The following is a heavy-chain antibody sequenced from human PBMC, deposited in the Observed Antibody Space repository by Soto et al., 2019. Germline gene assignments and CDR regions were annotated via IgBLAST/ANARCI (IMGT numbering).Heavy chain of an antibody. D-gene: IGHD3-9*01. Sequence: PGGSLRLSCAGSTFTFSSYSLNWVRQAPGKGLEWVSSISATSTYIFYADSVKGRFTISRDNAKSSVSLQMNSLRAEDTALYYCARVNSATGSTHFDHWGQGTLVTVSS. V-gene: IGHV3-21*01. CDR1: TFTFSSYS. J-gene: IGHJ5*02. CDR3: ARVNSATGSTHFDH. CDR2: ISATSTYI.